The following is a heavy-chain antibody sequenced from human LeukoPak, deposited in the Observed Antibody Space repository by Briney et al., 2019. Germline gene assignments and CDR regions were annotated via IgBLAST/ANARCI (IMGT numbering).Heavy chain of an antibody. CDR3: AKWGPYCVGDYCPALDS. D-gene: IGHD2-21*02. CDR1: RFTFSNYW. CDR2: INQDGSKK. V-gene: IGHV3-7*01. J-gene: IGHJ4*02. Sequence: GGSLRLSCVASRFTFSNYWMSWVRQAPGKGLEWVANINQDGSKKRYADSMKGRFTISRDNAKESLYLQLNSLRAEDTAVYYCAKWGPYCVGDYCPALDSWGPGTLVTVSP.